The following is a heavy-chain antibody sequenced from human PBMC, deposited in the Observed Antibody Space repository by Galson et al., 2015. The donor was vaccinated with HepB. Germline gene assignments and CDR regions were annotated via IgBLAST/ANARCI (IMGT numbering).Heavy chain of an antibody. CDR2: IIPIFGTA. V-gene: IGHV1-69*01. CDR1: GGTFSSYA. CDR3: ARALRFLENYGMDV. D-gene: IGHD3-3*01. Sequence: CKDSGGTFSSYALSWERKAPGQGLEWMGGIIPIFGTANYAQKFQGRVTITADESTSTAYMELSSLRSEDTAVYYCARALRFLENYGMDVWGQGTTVTVSS. J-gene: IGHJ6*02.